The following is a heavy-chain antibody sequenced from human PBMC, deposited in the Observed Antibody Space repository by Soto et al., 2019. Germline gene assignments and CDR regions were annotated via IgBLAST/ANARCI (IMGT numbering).Heavy chain of an antibody. V-gene: IGHV1-69*13. CDR2: IIPIFGTA. D-gene: IGHD3-3*01. CDR3: ARDTTPPGTIFGVVTPWNYYCGMDV. Sequence: SVKVSCKASGGTFSSYAISWVRQAPGQGLEWMGGIIPIFGTANYAQKFQGRVTITADESTSTAYMELSSLRSEDTAVYYCARDTTPPGTIFGVVTPWNYYCGMDVWGQGTTVTVSS. CDR1: GGTFSSYA. J-gene: IGHJ6*02.